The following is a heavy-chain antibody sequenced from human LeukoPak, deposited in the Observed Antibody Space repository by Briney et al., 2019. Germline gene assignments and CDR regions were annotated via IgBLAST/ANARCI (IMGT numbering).Heavy chain of an antibody. CDR1: GFIFSTYS. V-gene: IGHV3-21*01. CDR3: AREQTYYASGSYYNVFDY. D-gene: IGHD3-10*01. CDR2: ISTTSDYM. Sequence: PGGSLRLSCAASGFIFSTYSMTWVRHAPGKGLEWFSSISTTSDYMYYADSMKGRFTISRDNAKNSLYLQMNSLRADDTAAYYCAREQTYYASGSYYNVFDYWGQGTMVTVSS. J-gene: IGHJ4*02.